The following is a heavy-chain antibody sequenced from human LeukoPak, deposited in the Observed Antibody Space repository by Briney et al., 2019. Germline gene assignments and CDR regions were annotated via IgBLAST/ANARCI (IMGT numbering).Heavy chain of an antibody. J-gene: IGHJ4*02. Sequence: SEPLSLTCTVSGGSISSSSYYWGWIRQPPGKGLEWIGSIYYSGSTYYNPSLKSRVTISVDTYKNQFSLKLSAVTAADTAVYYCARDGKIAARPLDYWGQGTLVTVSS. CDR3: ARDGKIAARPLDY. D-gene: IGHD6-6*01. V-gene: IGHV4-39*07. CDR2: IYYSGST. CDR1: GGSISSSSYY.